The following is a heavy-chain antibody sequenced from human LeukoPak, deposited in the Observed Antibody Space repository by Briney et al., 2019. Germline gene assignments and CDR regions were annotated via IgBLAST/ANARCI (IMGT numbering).Heavy chain of an antibody. CDR2: INPNSGDT. D-gene: IGHD3-3*01. V-gene: IGHV1-2*02. CDR1: GYTFTDYY. Sequence: ASVKVSCKASGYTFTDYYIHWVRQAPGQGLEWMGWINPNSGDTNYAQKFQGRVTMTRDMSTSTVYMELSSLRSEDTAVYYCARDKPKDYDFWSGVYYYYYMDVWGKGTTVTVSS. J-gene: IGHJ6*03. CDR3: ARDKPKDYDFWSGVYYYYYMDV.